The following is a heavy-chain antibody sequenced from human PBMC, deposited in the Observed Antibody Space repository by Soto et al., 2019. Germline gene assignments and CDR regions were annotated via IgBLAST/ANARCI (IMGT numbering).Heavy chain of an antibody. J-gene: IGHJ6*03. CDR2: IYSGGST. CDR3: ARVSAYYSNYYYYMDV. CDR1: GFTVSSNY. Sequence: EVQLVESGGGLVQPGGSLRLSCAASGFTVSSNYMSWVRQAPGKGLEWVSVIYSGGSTYYADSVKGRFTISRHNSKNTLYLQMNSLRAEDTAVYYWARVSAYYSNYYYYMDVWGKGTTVTVSS. V-gene: IGHV3-53*04. D-gene: IGHD4-4*01.